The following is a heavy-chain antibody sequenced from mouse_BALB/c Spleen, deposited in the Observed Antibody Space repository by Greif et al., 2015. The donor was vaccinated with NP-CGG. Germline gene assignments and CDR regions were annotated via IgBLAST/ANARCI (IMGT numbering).Heavy chain of an antibody. D-gene: IGHD2-4*01. J-gene: IGHJ4*01. CDR2: ISSGGSYT. Sequence: EVKLMESGGGLVKPGGSLKLSCAASGFTFSSYAMSWVRQTPEKRLEWVVTISSGGSYTYYQDSVKGRFTISRDNAKNTLYLQMSSLRSEDTAMYYCAISYYDYEDYYTMDYWGQGTSVTVSS. V-gene: IGHV5-9-1*01. CDR3: AISYYDYEDYYTMDY. CDR1: GFTFSSYA.